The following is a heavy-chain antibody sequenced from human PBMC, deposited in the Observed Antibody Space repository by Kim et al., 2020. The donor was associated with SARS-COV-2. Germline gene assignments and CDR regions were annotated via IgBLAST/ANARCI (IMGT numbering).Heavy chain of an antibody. CDR3: ARDFGGCDNFRTFDY. Sequence: GGSLRLSCAASGFTFSSYGMHWVRQAPGKGLEWVAVIWYDGSNKYYAYFVKGRFTISRDNSKNTLYLRMNSLRAEDTAVYYCARDFGGCDNFRTFDYWG. D-gene: IGHD3-10*01. V-gene: IGHV3-33*01. CDR1: GFTFSSYG. J-gene: IGHJ4*01. CDR2: IWYDGSNK.